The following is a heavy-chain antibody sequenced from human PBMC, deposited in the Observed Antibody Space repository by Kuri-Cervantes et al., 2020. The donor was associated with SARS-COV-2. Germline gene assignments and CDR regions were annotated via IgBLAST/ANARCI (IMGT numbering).Heavy chain of an antibody. V-gene: IGHV3-30*03. CDR1: GFTFSGHW. CDR2: ISYDGSNK. J-gene: IGHJ4*02. Sequence: LSLTCAASGFTFSGHWIHWVRQAPGKGLEWVAVISYDGSNKYYADSGKGRFTISRDNSKNTLYLQMNSLRAEDTAVYYCARVKSVDYYASSGYYYEDYWGQGTLVTVSS. CDR3: ARVKSVDYYASSGYYYEDY. D-gene: IGHD3-22*01.